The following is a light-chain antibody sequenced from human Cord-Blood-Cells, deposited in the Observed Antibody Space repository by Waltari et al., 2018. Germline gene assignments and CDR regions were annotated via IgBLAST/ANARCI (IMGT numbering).Light chain of an antibody. CDR3: QQYNNWST. CDR1: QSVSSN. J-gene: IGKJ3*01. V-gene: IGKV3-15*01. Sequence: EIVLTQSPATLSVSPGERATLSCRASQSVSSNLAWYQQTPGQAPRLLIYGASTRATGIPARFSGSGSGTEFTLTISSLQSEDFAVYYWQQYNNWSTFGPGTKVDIK. CDR2: GAS.